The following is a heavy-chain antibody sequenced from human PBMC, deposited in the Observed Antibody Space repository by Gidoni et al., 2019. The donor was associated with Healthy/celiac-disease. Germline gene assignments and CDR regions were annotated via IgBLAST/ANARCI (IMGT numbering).Heavy chain of an antibody. CDR1: GFPFSSYS. D-gene: IGHD2-21*02. CDR3: AKFGVVTAIPGDY. V-gene: IGHV3-21*01. CDR2: ISSSSSYI. J-gene: IGHJ4*02. Sequence: EVQLVASGGCLVKPGGSLRLSCAASGFPFSSYSMNWVRQAPGKGLEWVSSISSSSSYIYYADSVKGRFTIARDNAKNSLYLQMNSLRAEDTAVYYCAKFGVVTAIPGDYWGQGTLVTVSS.